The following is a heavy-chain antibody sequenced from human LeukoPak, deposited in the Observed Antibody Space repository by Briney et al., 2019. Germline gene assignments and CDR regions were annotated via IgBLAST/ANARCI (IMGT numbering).Heavy chain of an antibody. CDR3: ARGSGDY. V-gene: IGHV3-33*01. CDR2: IWYDGSNK. J-gene: IGHJ4*02. Sequence: AXXKGLEWVAVIWYDGSNKYYADSVKGRFTISRDNSKNTLYLQMNSLRAEDTAVYYCARGSGDYWGQGTLVTVSS. D-gene: IGHD3-10*01.